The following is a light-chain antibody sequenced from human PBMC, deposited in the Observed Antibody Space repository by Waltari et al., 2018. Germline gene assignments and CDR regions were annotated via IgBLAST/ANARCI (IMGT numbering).Light chain of an antibody. V-gene: IGKV3-11*01. CDR3: QQCNNSPPT. J-gene: IGKJ1*01. CDR1: QSVSSQ. Sequence: EIVLTQSPATLSLSPGEGATTSCRASQSVSSQLVWYQQKRGQAPRLLIYDASNRATGIPARFSGSGSGTDFTLTISSLEPEDFAVYYCQQCNNSPPTFGQGTKVEIK. CDR2: DAS.